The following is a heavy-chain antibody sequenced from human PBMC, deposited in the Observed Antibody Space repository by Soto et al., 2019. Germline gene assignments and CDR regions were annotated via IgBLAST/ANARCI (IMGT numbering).Heavy chain of an antibody. V-gene: IGHV3-23*01. CDR3: AKDQGDYCYSWPFNYGVDV. D-gene: IGHD2-15*01. CDR1: GFTFSSYA. J-gene: IGHJ6*02. Sequence: GGSLRLSCAASGFTFSSYAMSWVRQAPGKGLEWVSAISGSGGSTYYADSVKGRFTISRDNSKNTLYLQMNSLRAEDTAVYYCAKDQGDYCYSWPFNYGVDVWGQGTTVTVSS. CDR2: ISGSGGST.